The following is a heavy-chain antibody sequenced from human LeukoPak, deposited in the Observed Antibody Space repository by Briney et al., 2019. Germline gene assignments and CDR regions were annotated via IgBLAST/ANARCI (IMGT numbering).Heavy chain of an antibody. D-gene: IGHD3-10*01. CDR2: IKSKTDGGTT. V-gene: IGHV3-15*01. CDR3: TTDTYGSGSYSVFDY. Sequence: PGGSLRLSCAASGFTSSNAWMSWVRQAPGKGLEWVGRIKSKTDGGTTDYAAPVKGRFTISRDDSKNTLYLQMNSLKTEDTAVYYCTTDTYGSGSYSVFDYWGQGTLVTVSS. CDR1: GFTSSNAW. J-gene: IGHJ4*02.